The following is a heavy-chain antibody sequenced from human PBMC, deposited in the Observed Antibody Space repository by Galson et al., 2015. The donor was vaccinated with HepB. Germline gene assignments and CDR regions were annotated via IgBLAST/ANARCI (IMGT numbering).Heavy chain of an antibody. CDR1: GFSLTTSGVG. Sequence: PALVKPTQTLTLTCTFSGFSLTTSGVGVAWIRQPPGKALEWLALIYWDDGKRYTPSLKSRLTITKDTSKNQVVLTMTNMDPVDTATYYCAHDATDGWFDPWGQGTLVTVSS. CDR2: IYWDDGK. V-gene: IGHV2-5*02. CDR3: AHDATDGWFDP. J-gene: IGHJ5*02. D-gene: IGHD2-21*02.